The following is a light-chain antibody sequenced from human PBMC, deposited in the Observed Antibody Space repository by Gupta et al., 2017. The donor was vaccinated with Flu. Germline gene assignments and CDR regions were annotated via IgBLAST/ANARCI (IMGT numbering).Light chain of an antibody. J-gene: IGLJ2*01. Sequence: VTMSCTGSDSNIGAGYDVHWYQLLPGTAPTLLIRADGNRPSGVTDRFSGSKSGNSASLTITGLQAEDEGVYYCPSPANSLSDLLFGGGTKLTVL. CDR2: ADG. V-gene: IGLV1-40*01. CDR3: PSPANSLSDLL. CDR1: DSNIGAGYD.